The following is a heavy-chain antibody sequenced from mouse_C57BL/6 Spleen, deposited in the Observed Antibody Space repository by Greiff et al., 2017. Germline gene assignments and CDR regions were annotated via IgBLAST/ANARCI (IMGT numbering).Heavy chain of an antibody. D-gene: IGHD1-1*01. CDR3: ASADYYGSSQYDCDY. CDR1: GYSFTDYN. V-gene: IGHV1-39*01. J-gene: IGHJ2*01. CDR2: INPNYGTT. Sequence: VQLKQSGPELVKPGASVKISCKASGYSFTDYNMNWVKQSNGKSLEWIGVINPNYGTTSYNQKFKGKATLTVDQSSSTAYLQLNSLTSEDSAVYYCASADYYGSSQYDCDYWRQGTTLTVSS.